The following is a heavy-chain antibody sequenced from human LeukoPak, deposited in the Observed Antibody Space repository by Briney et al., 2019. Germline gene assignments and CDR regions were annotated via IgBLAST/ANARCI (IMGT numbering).Heavy chain of an antibody. J-gene: IGHJ4*02. Sequence: GGSLRLSCAASGFTVSSNYMSWVRQAPGKGLEWVSVIYISGSAYYADSVKGRLTISRDNSKNTLYLEMNSLRAEDTAVYYCAKSRDSRALFDYWGQGTLVTVSS. D-gene: IGHD3-22*01. CDR2: IYISGSA. CDR3: AKSRDSRALFDY. CDR1: GFTVSSNY. V-gene: IGHV3-53*01.